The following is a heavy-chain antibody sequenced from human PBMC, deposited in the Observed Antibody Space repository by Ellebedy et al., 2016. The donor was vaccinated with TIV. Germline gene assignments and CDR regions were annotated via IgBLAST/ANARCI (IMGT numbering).Heavy chain of an antibody. D-gene: IGHD6-13*01. CDR2: TYYRSKWYD. Sequence: SQTLSLTCAISGDSVSSKSAIWHWIRQSPSRGLEWLGRTYYRSKWYDDYAVSVRSRTTVKADTYKNQFSLRLNSVTPEDMAVYYCTRAGAGGAAGLFGSWGQGTLVTVSS. V-gene: IGHV6-1*01. CDR1: GDSVSSKSAI. J-gene: IGHJ4*02. CDR3: TRAGAGGAAGLFGS.